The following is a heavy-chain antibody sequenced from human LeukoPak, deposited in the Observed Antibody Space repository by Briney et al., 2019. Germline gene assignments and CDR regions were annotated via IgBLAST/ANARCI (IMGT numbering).Heavy chain of an antibody. V-gene: IGHV3-23*01. D-gene: IGHD3-10*01. CDR1: GFTFSSYA. J-gene: IGHJ4*02. Sequence: GGSLRLSCAASGFTFSSYAMSWVRQAPGEGLEWVSSISGTGGSTYYADSVKGRFTISRDNSKNTLFLQMNSLRAEDTALYYCAKHFGSGDYYNFFDDWGQGTLVSVSP. CDR3: AKHFGSGDYYNFFDD. CDR2: ISGTGGST.